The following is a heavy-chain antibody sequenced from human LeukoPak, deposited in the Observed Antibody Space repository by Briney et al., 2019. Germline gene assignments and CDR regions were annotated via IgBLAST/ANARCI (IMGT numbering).Heavy chain of an antibody. CDR2: ISAYNGNT. Sequence: ASVKVSCKASGYTFTSYGISWVRQAPGQGLEWMGWISAYNGNTNYAQKLQGRVTMTTDTSTSTAYMELRSLRSDDTAVYCCASFPNAAAGPDYYYYGMDVWGQGTTVTVSS. CDR1: GYTFTSYG. CDR3: ASFPNAAAGPDYYYYGMDV. J-gene: IGHJ6*02. D-gene: IGHD6-13*01. V-gene: IGHV1-18*01.